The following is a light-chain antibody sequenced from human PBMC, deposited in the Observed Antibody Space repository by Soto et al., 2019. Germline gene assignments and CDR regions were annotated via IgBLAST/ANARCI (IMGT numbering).Light chain of an antibody. J-gene: IGKJ1*01. Sequence: DIVLTQSPATLSLSPGERATLSCRASQTINNYLAWYQQKPGRAPRLLIYDASNRATGIPARFSGSGSGTDFTLTISSLEPEDFAIYYCQQRSNWPRTFDQGTKVEIK. CDR3: QQRSNWPRT. CDR2: DAS. CDR1: QTINNY. V-gene: IGKV3-11*01.